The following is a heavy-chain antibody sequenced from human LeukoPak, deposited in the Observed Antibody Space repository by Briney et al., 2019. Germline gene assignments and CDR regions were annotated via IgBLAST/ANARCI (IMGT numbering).Heavy chain of an antibody. Sequence: PGGSLRLSCTVSGFSLSSYALSWVRQAPGKGLEWVSVIYSGGSTYYADSVKGRFTISRDNSKNTLYLRMNSLRAEDTAVYYCAREVGPFHQLDYWGQGTLVTVSS. CDR3: AREVGPFHQLDY. CDR2: IYSGGST. J-gene: IGHJ4*02. CDR1: GFSLSSYA. V-gene: IGHV3-53*01. D-gene: IGHD5-24*01.